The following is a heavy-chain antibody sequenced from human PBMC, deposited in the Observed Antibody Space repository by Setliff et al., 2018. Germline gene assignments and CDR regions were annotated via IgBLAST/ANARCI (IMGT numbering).Heavy chain of an antibody. J-gene: IGHJ4*02. CDR1: GYSISSGYY. Sequence: PSETLSLTCAVSGYSISSGYYWGWIRQPPGKGLEWIGSIYHSGSTYYNASLKGRVTISGDTSKNQFSLKLTAVTAADTAIYYCARHRAVAGAYYFDFWGQGTLVTVSS. V-gene: IGHV4-38-2*01. CDR3: ARHRAVAGAYYFDF. D-gene: IGHD6-19*01. CDR2: IYHSGST.